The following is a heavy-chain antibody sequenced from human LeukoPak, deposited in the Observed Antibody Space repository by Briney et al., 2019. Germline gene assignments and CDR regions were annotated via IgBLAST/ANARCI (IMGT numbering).Heavy chain of an antibody. CDR1: GGSISSSNW. V-gene: IGHV4-4*02. D-gene: IGHD3-10*01. Sequence: SETLSLTCAVSGGSISSSNWWSWVRQPPGKGLEWIGNIYYTGSTFYNPSLKSRVTISVDTSKNQFSLQLSSVTAADTAVYYCARDLASRYYGSGSYYDWFDPWGQGTLVTVSS. CDR3: ARDLASRYYGSGSYYDWFDP. J-gene: IGHJ5*02. CDR2: IYYTGST.